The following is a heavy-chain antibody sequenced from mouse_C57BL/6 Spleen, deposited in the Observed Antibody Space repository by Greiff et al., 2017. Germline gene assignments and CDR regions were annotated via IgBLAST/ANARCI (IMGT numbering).Heavy chain of an antibody. CDR3: ASLGDYDEGYAMDD. CDR1: GYTFTSYW. J-gene: IGHJ4*01. CDR2: IHPSDSDT. V-gene: IGHV1-74*01. D-gene: IGHD2-4*01. Sequence: VQLQQPGAELVKPGASVKVSCTASGYTFTSYWMHWVKQRPGHGLGWIGRIHPSDSDTNYNQKFKGKATLTVDKSSSTAYMQLSSLTSEDTAVYYGASLGDYDEGYAMDDWGQGTAVTVST.